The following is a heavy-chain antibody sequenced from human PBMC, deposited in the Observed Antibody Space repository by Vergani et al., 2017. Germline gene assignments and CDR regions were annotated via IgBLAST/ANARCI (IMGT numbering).Heavy chain of an antibody. V-gene: IGHV4-31*03. CDR1: GGSISSGGYY. Sequence: QVQLQESGPGLVKPSQTLSLTCTVSGGSISSGGYYWSWIRQHPGKGLEWIGYIYYSGSTYYNPSLKSRVTISVDTSKNQFSLKLSSVTAADTSVYYCARGIVVVMAFDIWGQGTMVTVSS. CDR2: IYYSGST. J-gene: IGHJ3*02. D-gene: IGHD2-21*01. CDR3: ARGIVVVMAFDI.